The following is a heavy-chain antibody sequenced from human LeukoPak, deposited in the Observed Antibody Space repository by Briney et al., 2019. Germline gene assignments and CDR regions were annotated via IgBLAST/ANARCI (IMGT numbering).Heavy chain of an antibody. CDR2: IYPGDSDI. V-gene: IGHV5-51*01. Sequence: GESLKISCKGSGYTFSSYWIGWVRQVPGKGLEWMGIIYPGDSDIRYSPSFQGQVTISADKSISTAYLQWSSLKASDTAMYYCARLAYCSNDVCYSNYYYSMDVWGKGTTVTVSS. J-gene: IGHJ6*03. CDR1: GYTFSSYW. CDR3: ARLAYCSNDVCYSNYYYSMDV. D-gene: IGHD2-8*01.